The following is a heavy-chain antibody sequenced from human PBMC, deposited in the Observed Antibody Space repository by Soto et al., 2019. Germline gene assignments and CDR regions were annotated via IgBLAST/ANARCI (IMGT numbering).Heavy chain of an antibody. V-gene: IGHV5-51*01. CDR2: IYPGDSNT. Sequence: PGEYLKISCKGSGYSFSSYWIGWVRQMPGKGLEWMGIIYPGDSNTRYSPSFQGQVTISADRSISTAYLQWSSLKASDTAMYYCARRHYYDASDYFGFLGFDYWGQGALVTVSS. CDR1: GYSFSSYW. J-gene: IGHJ4*02. D-gene: IGHD3-22*01. CDR3: ARRHYYDASDYFGFLGFDY.